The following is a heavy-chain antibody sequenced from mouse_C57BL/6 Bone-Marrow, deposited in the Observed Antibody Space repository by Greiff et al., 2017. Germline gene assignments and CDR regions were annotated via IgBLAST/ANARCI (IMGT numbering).Heavy chain of an antibody. Sequence: DVKLQESGTVLARPGASVKMSCKTSGYTFTSYWMHWVKQRPGQGLEWIGAIYPGNSDTSYNQKFKGKAKLTAVTSASTAYLELRSLTNADSAVYYFNKDGYYDWYFDVWGTGTTVTVSS. J-gene: IGHJ1*03. CDR1: GYTFTSYW. CDR3: NKDGYYDWYFDV. V-gene: IGHV1-5*01. CDR2: IYPGNSDT. D-gene: IGHD2-3*01.